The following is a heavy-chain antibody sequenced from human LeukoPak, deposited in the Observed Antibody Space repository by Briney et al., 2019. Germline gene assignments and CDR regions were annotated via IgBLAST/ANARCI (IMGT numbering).Heavy chain of an antibody. CDR2: INAGNGNT. J-gene: IGHJ4*02. V-gene: IGHV1-3*01. D-gene: IGHD1-1*01. CDR3: AVGRTGTKNWSYFDY. Sequence: ASVKVSCKASGYTFTGYYMHWVRQAPGQGLEWMGWINAGNGNTKYSQKFQGRVTITRDTSASTAYMELSSLRSEDTAVYYCAVGRTGTKNWSYFDYWGQGTLVTVSS. CDR1: GYTFTGYY.